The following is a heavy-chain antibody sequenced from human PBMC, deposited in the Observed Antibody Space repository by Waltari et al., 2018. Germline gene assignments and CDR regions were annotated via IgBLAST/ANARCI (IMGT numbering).Heavy chain of an antibody. CDR1: GDSIRGYH. V-gene: IGHV4-59*01. CDR2: FSYTGSA. Sequence: QVQLQESGPGLVKPSETLSLTCIVSGDSIRGYHLSWVRQPPGKGLEWIGDFSYTGSANYLPSLESRLTISIDTSKNQISLKLRSVTAADTAVYYCSRATPGSSKFDYWGRGALVTVSS. CDR3: SRATPGSSKFDY. J-gene: IGHJ4*01. D-gene: IGHD3-10*01.